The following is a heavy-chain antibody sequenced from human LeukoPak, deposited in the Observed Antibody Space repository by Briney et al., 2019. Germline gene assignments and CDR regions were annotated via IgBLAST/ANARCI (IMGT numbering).Heavy chain of an antibody. CDR3: ATHRNGIVVVPAARYQFDY. CDR1: GYTPTELS. V-gene: IGHV1-24*01. D-gene: IGHD2-2*01. J-gene: IGHJ4*02. Sequence: ASVKVSCKVSGYTPTELSMHWVRQAPGKGLEWMGGFDPEDGETIYAQKFQGRVTMTEDTSTDTAYMELSSLRSEDTAVYYCATHRNGIVVVPAARYQFDYWGQGTLVTVSS. CDR2: FDPEDGET.